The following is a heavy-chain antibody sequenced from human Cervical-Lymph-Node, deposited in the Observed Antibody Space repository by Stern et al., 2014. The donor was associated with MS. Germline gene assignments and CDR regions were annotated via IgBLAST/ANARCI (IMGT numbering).Heavy chain of an antibody. V-gene: IGHV1-8*01. CDR1: GYNFISDD. Sequence: QLVQSGAEVRKPGASVRVSCKTSGYNFISDDINWVRQATGHGLEWMGWMNPDSGDTGYAQKFQGRLTITGDTSINTAYMELTSLISEDSAVYYCTKAWDSWGQGTLVTVSS. CDR2: MNPDSGDT. CDR3: TKAWDS. J-gene: IGHJ5*01.